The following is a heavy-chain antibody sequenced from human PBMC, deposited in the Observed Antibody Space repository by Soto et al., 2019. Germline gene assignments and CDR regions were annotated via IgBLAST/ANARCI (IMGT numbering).Heavy chain of an antibody. J-gene: IGHJ4*02. CDR1: GFTFNYFS. Sequence: EVQLVESGGGLVKPGGSLRLSCAASGFTFNYFSLNWVRQAPGKGLEWVASISHSGTSIYYADSVKGRFTISRDNAKNLLYLQMNRLRVEDSAVSFCARVSLDSDPDYWGQGTLVTVA. V-gene: IGHV3-21*02. CDR2: ISHSGTSI. D-gene: IGHD2-2*01. CDR3: ARVSLDSDPDY.